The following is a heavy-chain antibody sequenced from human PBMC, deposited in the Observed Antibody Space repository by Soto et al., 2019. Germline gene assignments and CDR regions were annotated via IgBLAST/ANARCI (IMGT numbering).Heavy chain of an antibody. CDR2: LNGGVDGT. Sequence: QVRHKQSGPEMMQPGASVRVSCKASGFTALSYAFHWVRQAPGQGPEWLGWLNGGVDGTSYSQRFQGRVTISRDTSTNTVYLEVTSLTSEDTAVYYCAREVKGVTSFDYWGQGTLVTVSS. D-gene: IGHD3-10*01. V-gene: IGHV1-3*01. J-gene: IGHJ4*02. CDR1: GFTALSYA. CDR3: AREVKGVTSFDY.